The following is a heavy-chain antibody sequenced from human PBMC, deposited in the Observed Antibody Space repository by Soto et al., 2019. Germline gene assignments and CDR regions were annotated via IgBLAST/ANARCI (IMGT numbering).Heavy chain of an antibody. D-gene: IGHD2-8*01. J-gene: IGHJ3*02. CDR3: AAEERYCTNGVCPGGAFDI. CDR1: GFTFSSYA. Sequence: EVQLLESGGGLVQPGGSLRLSCAASGFTFSSYAMSWVRQSPGKGLEWVSAISGSGGSTYYADSVKGRFTISRDNSKKTLYLQMNSLRAEDTAVYYCAAEERYCTNGVCPGGAFDIGGQGTMVTVSS. V-gene: IGHV3-23*01. CDR2: ISGSGGST.